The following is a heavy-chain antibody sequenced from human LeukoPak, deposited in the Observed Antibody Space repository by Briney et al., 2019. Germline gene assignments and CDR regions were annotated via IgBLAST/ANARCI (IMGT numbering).Heavy chain of an antibody. V-gene: IGHV3-53*01. Sequence: GGSLRLSCVISDFPVSDNYMSWVRQVPGRGLEWVSVISNYGVTHYADSVKGRFTISRDDSNDTVFLQMSSLRPEDTAVYYCGASGSYYTPSYYWGQGTLVTVSS. CDR3: GASGSYYTPSYY. CDR2: ISNYGVT. CDR1: DFPVSDNY. D-gene: IGHD3-10*01. J-gene: IGHJ4*02.